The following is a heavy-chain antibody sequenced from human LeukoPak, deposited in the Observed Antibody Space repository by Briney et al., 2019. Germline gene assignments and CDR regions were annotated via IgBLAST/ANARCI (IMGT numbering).Heavy chain of an antibody. J-gene: IGHJ4*02. D-gene: IGHD3-10*01. Sequence: GGSLRLSCAASGFTVSSNYMSWVRQAPGKGLEWVSVIYSGGSTYYADSVKGRFTISRDNSKNTLYLQMNSLRAEDTAVYYCARGGGYYGSGSYYGFDYWGQGTLVTVSS. CDR2: IYSGGST. CDR1: GFTVSSNY. V-gene: IGHV3-53*01. CDR3: ARGGGYYGSGSYYGFDY.